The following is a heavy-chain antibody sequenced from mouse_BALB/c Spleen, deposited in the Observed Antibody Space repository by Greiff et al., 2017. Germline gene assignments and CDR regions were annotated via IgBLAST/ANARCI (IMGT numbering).Heavy chain of an antibody. D-gene: IGHD2-4*01. Sequence: EVQLQESGGGLVQPGGSRKLSCAASGFTFSSFGMHCVRQAPEKGLEWVAYISSGSSTIYYADTVKGRFTISRDNPKNTLFLQMTSLRSEDTAMYYCARGDYDYSFDYWGQGTTLTVSS. J-gene: IGHJ2*01. CDR1: GFTFSSFG. CDR2: ISSGSSTI. V-gene: IGHV5-17*02. CDR3: ARGDYDYSFDY.